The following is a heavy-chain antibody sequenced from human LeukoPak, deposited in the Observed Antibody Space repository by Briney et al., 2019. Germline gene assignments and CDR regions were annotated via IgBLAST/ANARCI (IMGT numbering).Heavy chain of an antibody. CDR3: VRTGETERFEY. CDR2: IRYDGSKK. CDR1: GFTVSNYG. Sequence: GGSLRLSCAASGFTVSNYGMHWVRQAPGKGLEWVALIRYDGSKKDYGDSVKGRFTISRDNSKNMVYLQMNSLRVEDTAMYYCVRTGETERFEYWGQGALVTVSS. J-gene: IGHJ4*02. V-gene: IGHV3-33*08. D-gene: IGHD1-1*01.